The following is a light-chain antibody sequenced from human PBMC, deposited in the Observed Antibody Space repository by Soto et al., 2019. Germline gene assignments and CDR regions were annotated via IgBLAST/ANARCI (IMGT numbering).Light chain of an antibody. CDR2: GAS. V-gene: IGKV3-15*01. J-gene: IGKJ1*01. CDR3: QQYGNSPWT. CDR1: QSISNN. Sequence: EIVMTQSPATLSVSPVERATLSCRASQSISNNLAWYQQRPGQAPRLLIYGASTRATGIPGRFSGSGSGTDFILTISSLQSEDFAVYYCQQYGNSPWTFGQGTKVDI.